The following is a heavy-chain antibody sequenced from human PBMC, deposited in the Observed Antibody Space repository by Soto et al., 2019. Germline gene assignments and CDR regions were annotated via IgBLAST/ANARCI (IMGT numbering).Heavy chain of an antibody. CDR2: ISSSSSYI. CDR3: ARVGSGCPIDY. J-gene: IGHJ4*02. CDR1: GFTVSSYS. D-gene: IGHD5-12*01. V-gene: IGHV3-21*01. Sequence: GGSLRLSCAASGFTVSSYSMNWVRQAPGKGLEWVSSISSSSSYIYYADSVKGRFTISRDNAKNSLYLQMNSLRAEDTAVYYCARVGSGCPIDYWGQGTLVTVSS.